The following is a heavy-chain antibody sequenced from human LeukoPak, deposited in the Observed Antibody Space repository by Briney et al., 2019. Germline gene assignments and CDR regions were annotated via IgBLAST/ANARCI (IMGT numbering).Heavy chain of an antibody. Sequence: GGSLRLSCTGSGFTFGDHGMSWFRQAPGKRLEWVGLIRSKTYSGTTEYAASVKGRFTISRDDSNSIAYLQMNSLKTEDTAVYYCLRAYSSNWLLDYWGQGTLVTVSS. CDR1: GFTFGDHG. CDR2: IRSKTYSGTT. V-gene: IGHV3-49*03. D-gene: IGHD6-13*01. CDR3: LRAYSSNWLLDY. J-gene: IGHJ4*02.